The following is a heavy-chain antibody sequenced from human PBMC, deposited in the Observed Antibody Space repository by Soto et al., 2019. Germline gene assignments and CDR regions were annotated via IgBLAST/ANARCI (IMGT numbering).Heavy chain of an antibody. CDR1: GFTFSSYG. V-gene: IGHV3-33*01. D-gene: IGHD5-12*01. J-gene: IGHJ4*02. CDR3: ARGEYSGYEYYFDY. Sequence: GGSLRLSCAASGFTFSSYGMHWVRQAPGKGLEWVAVIWYDGSNKYYADSVKGRFTISRDNSKNTLYLQMNSLRAEDTAVYYCARGEYSGYEYYFDYWGQGTLVTVSS. CDR2: IWYDGSNK.